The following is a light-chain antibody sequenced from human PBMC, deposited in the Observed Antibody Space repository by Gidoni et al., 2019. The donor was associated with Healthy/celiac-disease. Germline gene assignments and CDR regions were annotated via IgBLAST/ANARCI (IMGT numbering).Light chain of an antibody. V-gene: IGLV3-1*01. CDR2: QDS. J-gene: IGLJ1*01. CDR1: KLGDKY. Sequence: YELTQPPSLSVSPGQTSSITCSGDKLGDKYACWYQPKPGQSPVLVIYQDSKRPSGIPERFSGSNSGNTATLTISGTQAMDEADYYCQAWDSSTYVFGTGTKVTVL. CDR3: QAWDSSTYV.